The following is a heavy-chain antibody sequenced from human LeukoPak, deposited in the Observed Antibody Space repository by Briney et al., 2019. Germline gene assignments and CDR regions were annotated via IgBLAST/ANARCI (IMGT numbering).Heavy chain of an antibody. CDR1: GGSINSYY. V-gene: IGHV4-59*08. CDR2: MYYSGTT. Sequence: SETLSLTCNVSGGSINSYYWSWIRQPPGKGLEWIGNMYYSGTTNYNPSLKSRVAISVDTSKTQFSLKLSSVTAADTAVYYCARRRFMAGQFDYWGQGTLVTVFS. CDR3: ARRRFMAGQFDY. D-gene: IGHD3-16*01. J-gene: IGHJ4*02.